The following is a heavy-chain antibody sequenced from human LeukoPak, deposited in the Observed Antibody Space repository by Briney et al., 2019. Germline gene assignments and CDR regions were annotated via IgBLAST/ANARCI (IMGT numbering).Heavy chain of an antibody. CDR2: IIPIFGTA. J-gene: IGHJ4*02. V-gene: IGHV1-69*01. Sequence: SVKVSCKASGGTFSSYAISWVRQAPGQGLEWMGGIIPIFGTANYAQKFQGRVTITADESTSTAYMELSSLRSEDTAAYYCATILGTSYYGSGSYYYWGQGTLVTVSS. D-gene: IGHD3-10*01. CDR1: GGTFSSYA. CDR3: ATILGTSYYGSGSYYY.